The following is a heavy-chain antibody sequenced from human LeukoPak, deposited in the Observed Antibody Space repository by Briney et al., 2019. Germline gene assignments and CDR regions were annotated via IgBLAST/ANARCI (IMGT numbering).Heavy chain of an antibody. V-gene: IGHV3-48*03. D-gene: IGHD3-16*01. Sequence: TGGSLRLSCAASGFTFSSYEMNWVRQAPGKGLEWVSYISSSGSTIYYADSVKGRFTISRDNAKNSLYLQMNSLRAEDTAVYYCARDGGVERFDYWGQGTLVTVSS. J-gene: IGHJ4*02. CDR1: GFTFSSYE. CDR3: ARDGGVERFDY. CDR2: ISSSGSTI.